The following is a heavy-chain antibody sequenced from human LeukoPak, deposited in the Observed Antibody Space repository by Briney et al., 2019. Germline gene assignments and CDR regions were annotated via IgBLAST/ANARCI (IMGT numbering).Heavy chain of an antibody. CDR2: ISAYNGNT. CDR1: GYTFISYG. D-gene: IGHD3-22*01. Sequence: ASVKVSCKASGYTFISYGISGVRQAPGQGLEWMGWISAYNGNTNNAQKLQGRVTMTTDTSTSTAYMELRSLRSDDTAVYYCARDDDSSGYYYLWGQGTLVTVSS. V-gene: IGHV1-18*01. CDR3: ARDDDSSGYYYL. J-gene: IGHJ4*02.